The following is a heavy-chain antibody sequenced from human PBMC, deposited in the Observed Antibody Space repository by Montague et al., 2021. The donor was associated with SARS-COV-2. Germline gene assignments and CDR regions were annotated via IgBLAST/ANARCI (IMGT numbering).Heavy chain of an antibody. CDR2: IYYSGST. J-gene: IGHJ6*02. Sequence: SETLSLTCTVSGGSISSSSYDWGWIRQPPGKGLEWIGSIYYSGSTYYXXXLKSRVTISVDTSKNQFSLELSSVTAADTAVYYCARVGRQQLVRLSGMDVWGQGTTVTVSS. CDR3: ARVGRQQLVRLSGMDV. D-gene: IGHD6-13*01. V-gene: IGHV4-39*07. CDR1: GGSISSSSYD.